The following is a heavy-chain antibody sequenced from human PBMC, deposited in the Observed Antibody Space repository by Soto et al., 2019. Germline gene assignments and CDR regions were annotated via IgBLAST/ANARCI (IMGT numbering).Heavy chain of an antibody. CDR3: VRDSARIVVVPRVDGDNWLDP. J-gene: IGHJ5*02. D-gene: IGHD2-2*01. CDR2: ISGSSDNI. Sequence: LRLSCAASGFTFSDYFMSWIRQAPGKGLEWVSFISGSSDNIKYADSVKGRFTISRDNAKNSLYLQMNSLRAEDTAVCYCVRDSARIVVVPRVDGDNWLDPWGQGTLVTVSS. CDR1: GFTFSDYF. V-gene: IGHV3-11*06.